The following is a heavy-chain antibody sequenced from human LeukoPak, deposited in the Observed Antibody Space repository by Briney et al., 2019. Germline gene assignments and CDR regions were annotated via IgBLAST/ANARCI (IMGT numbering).Heavy chain of an antibody. CDR2: ISSSSSYI. CDR3: ARDSITYYYDSSGYQPPDY. D-gene: IGHD3-22*01. V-gene: IGHV3-21*01. Sequence: GGSLRLSCAASGFTFSSYSMNWVRQAPGKGLEWVSSISSSSSYIYYADSVKGRFTISRDSAKNSLYLQMNSLRAEDTAVYYCARDSITYYYDSSGYQPPDYWGQGTLVTVSS. J-gene: IGHJ4*02. CDR1: GFTFSSYS.